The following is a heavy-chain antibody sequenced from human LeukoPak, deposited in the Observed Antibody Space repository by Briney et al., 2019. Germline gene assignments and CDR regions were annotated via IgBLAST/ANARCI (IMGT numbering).Heavy chain of an antibody. Sequence: GGSLRLSCAASGFTFSSYSMNWVRQAPGKGLEWVSSISSSSSYIYYADSVKGRFTISRDNAKNSLYLQMNSLRAEDTAVYYCAGDRGDFWSGLYYYMDVWGKGTTVTVSS. CDR1: GFTFSSYS. V-gene: IGHV3-21*01. D-gene: IGHD3-3*01. CDR2: ISSSSSYI. CDR3: AGDRGDFWSGLYYYMDV. J-gene: IGHJ6*03.